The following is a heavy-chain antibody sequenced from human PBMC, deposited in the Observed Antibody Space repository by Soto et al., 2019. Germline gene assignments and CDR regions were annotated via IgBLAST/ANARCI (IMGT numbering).Heavy chain of an antibody. J-gene: IGHJ4*02. D-gene: IGHD3-16*01. V-gene: IGHV1-2*02. CDR3: ARTDYLFSTLTYYFDY. CDR2: INPDNGVP. CDR1: GYTFTGYY. Sequence: ASVKVSCKASGYTFTGYYVNWARQPPGQGLEWMGWINPDNGVPNYAQKFQGRVTLSRDTSINTAYMELSRLTSDDTAMYYCARTDYLFSTLTYYFDYWGQGTLVTVSS.